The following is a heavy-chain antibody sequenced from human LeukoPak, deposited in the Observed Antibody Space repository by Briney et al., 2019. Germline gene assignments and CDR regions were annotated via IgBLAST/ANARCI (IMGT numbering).Heavy chain of an antibody. CDR2: IYYSGST. CDR3: ARDQGRWLPLGAFDI. J-gene: IGHJ3*02. CDR1: GGSISSYY. Sequence: SETLSLTCTVSGGSISSYYWSWIRQPPGKGLEWIGYIYYSGSTNYNPSLKSRVTISVDTSKNQFSLKLSSVTAADTAVYYCARDQGRWLPLGAFDIWGQGTMVTVSS. D-gene: IGHD5-24*01. V-gene: IGHV4-59*12.